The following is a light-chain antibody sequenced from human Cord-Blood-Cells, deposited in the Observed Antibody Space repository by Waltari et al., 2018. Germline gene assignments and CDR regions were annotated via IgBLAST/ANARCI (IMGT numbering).Light chain of an antibody. V-gene: IGLV2-14*01. CDR1: SRYVGGYNY. J-gene: IGLJ3*02. CDR2: DVS. CDR3: SSYTSSSTWV. Sequence: QSALTQPASVSGSPGQSITIPCTGTSRYVGGYNYVPCYQQHPGKAPELMIYDVSKRPSGVSNRFSGSKSGNTASLTISGLQAEDEADYYCSSYTSSSTWVFGGGTKLTVL.